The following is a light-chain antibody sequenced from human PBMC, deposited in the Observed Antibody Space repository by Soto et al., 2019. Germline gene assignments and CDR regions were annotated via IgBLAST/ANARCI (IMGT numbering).Light chain of an antibody. CDR2: GAS. CDR1: QSVSNN. Sequence: EIVMTQSPAPLSVSPGERATLSCRASQSVSNNLAWYQKKPGQAPRLLIYGASTRATGIPARFSGSGSGTEFTLTISSLQSEDFAFYYCQQYNNWWTFGQGTRVAIK. V-gene: IGKV3-15*01. CDR3: QQYNNWWT. J-gene: IGKJ1*01.